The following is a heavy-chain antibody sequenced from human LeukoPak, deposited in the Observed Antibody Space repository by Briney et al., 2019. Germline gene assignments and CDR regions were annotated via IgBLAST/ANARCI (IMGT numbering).Heavy chain of an antibody. CDR1: GXSFTDYC. Sequence: GESLKISSKASGXSFTDYCIGWVRQMPGKGLEWMGIIYPGNSDTAYSPSFQGQVTISVDKSITTAYLQWSSLKASDTAMYYCASPQAAYCGGDCYSPWGQGTKVTVSS. CDR2: IYPGNSDT. J-gene: IGHJ3*01. D-gene: IGHD2-21*02. CDR3: ASPQAAYCGGDCYSP. V-gene: IGHV5-51*01.